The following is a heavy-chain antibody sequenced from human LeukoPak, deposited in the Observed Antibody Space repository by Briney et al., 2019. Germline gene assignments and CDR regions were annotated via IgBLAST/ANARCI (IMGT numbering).Heavy chain of an antibody. CDR2: ISAYNGNT. D-gene: IGHD3-16*01. V-gene: IGHV1-18*01. CDR3: ARGLDDYVWGSYKDNWFDP. Sequence: ASVKVSCKASGGTFSSYGIRWVRQAPGQGLEWMGWISAYNGNTNYAQKLQGRVTMTTDTSTSTAYMELRSLRSDDTAVYYCARGLDDYVWGSYKDNWFDPWGQGTLVTVSS. J-gene: IGHJ5*02. CDR1: GGTFSSYG.